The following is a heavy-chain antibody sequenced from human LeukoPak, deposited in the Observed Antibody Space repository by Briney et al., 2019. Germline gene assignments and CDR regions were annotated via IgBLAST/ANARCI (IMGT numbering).Heavy chain of an antibody. D-gene: IGHD1-1*01. CDR1: GVSFSSYF. CDR2: IYTSGSA. V-gene: IGHV4-4*07. J-gene: IGHJ6*03. Sequence: SETLSLTCTVSGVSFSSYFWSWVRQPAGGGLEWIGRIYTSGSANYNPSLKSRVTISVDESKNQFSLKLTSVTATDTAVYYCARQIVGTSWNYYYSYIDVWGKGTSVSVSS. CDR3: ARQIVGTSWNYYYSYIDV.